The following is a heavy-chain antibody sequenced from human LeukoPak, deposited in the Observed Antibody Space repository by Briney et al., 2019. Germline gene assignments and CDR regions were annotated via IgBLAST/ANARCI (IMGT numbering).Heavy chain of an antibody. D-gene: IGHD6-19*01. CDR2: ISDSGANT. CDR1: GLTFSTYA. J-gene: IGHJ2*01. CDR3: AKSMTLQWRGFFDL. V-gene: IGHV3-23*01. Sequence: GGSLRLSCAASGLTFSTYAMSWVRQAPGKGLEWVSTISDSGANTYYADSVRGRFTISGDNSKNTLYLQKNSLRADDTAIYYCAKSMTLQWRGFFDLWGRGTHVTVSS.